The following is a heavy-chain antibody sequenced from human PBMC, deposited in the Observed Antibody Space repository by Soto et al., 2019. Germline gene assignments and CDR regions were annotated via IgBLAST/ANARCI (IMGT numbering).Heavy chain of an antibody. CDR3: AREGGYYDFWSGYLSYMDV. J-gene: IGHJ6*03. D-gene: IGHD3-3*01. CDR1: GGSFSGDY. V-gene: IGHV4-34*01. CDR2: INHSGST. Sequence: PSGTLSLTCAVYGGSFSGDYWSWIRQPPGKGLEWIGEINHSGSTNYNPSLKSRVTISVDTSKNQFSLKLSSVTAADTAVYYCAREGGYYDFWSGYLSYMDVWGKGTTVTVSS.